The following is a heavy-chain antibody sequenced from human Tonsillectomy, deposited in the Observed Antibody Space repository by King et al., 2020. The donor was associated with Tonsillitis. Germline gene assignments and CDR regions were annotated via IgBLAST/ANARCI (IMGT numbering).Heavy chain of an antibody. CDR3: ARVDFWTSDY. CDR1: GFTFSSYW. Sequence: VQLVESGGGLVQPGGSLRLSCAASGFTFSSYWMNWVRQAPGKGLEWGANINQDGSEKFYVDSVKGRFTISRDNAKNSLYLQMNSLRAEDTALYYCARVDFWTSDYWGQGTLVTVSS. CDR2: INQDGSEK. J-gene: IGHJ4*02. D-gene: IGHD3/OR15-3a*01. V-gene: IGHV3-7*03.